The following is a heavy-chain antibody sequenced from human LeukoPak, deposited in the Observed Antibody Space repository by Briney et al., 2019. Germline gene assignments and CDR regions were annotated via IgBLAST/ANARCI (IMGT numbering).Heavy chain of an antibody. J-gene: IGHJ6*02. D-gene: IGHD4-23*01. Sequence: GESLQISCKGSGYSFTSYWISWVRQMPGKGLEWMGRIDPSDSYTNYSPSFQGHVTISADKSISTAYPQWSSLKASDTAMYYCARHDWDYGGNSGYYGMDVWGQGTTVTVSS. CDR1: GYSFTSYW. CDR2: IDPSDSYT. CDR3: ARHDWDYGGNSGYYGMDV. V-gene: IGHV5-10-1*01.